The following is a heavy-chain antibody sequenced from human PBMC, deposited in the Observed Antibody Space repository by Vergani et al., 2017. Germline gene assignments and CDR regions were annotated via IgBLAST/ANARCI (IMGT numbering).Heavy chain of an antibody. J-gene: IGHJ4*02. CDR1: GFTFSSYA. CDR3: AKHIVVVVAATLDY. D-gene: IGHD2-15*01. Sequence: EVQLLESGGGLVQPGGSLRLSCEASGFTFSSYAMSWVRQAPGKGLEWVSAISGSGGSTYYADSVKGRFTISRDNSKNTLYLQMNSLRAEDTAVYYCAKHIVVVVAATLDYWGQGTLVTVSS. V-gene: IGHV3-23*01. CDR2: ISGSGGST.